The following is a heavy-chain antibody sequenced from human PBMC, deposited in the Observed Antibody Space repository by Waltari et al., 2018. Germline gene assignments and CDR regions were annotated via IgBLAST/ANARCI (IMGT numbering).Heavy chain of an antibody. CDR2: ISSSSSTI. Sequence: EVQLVESGGGLVQPGGSLRLPCAASGFTFSSYSMNWVRQAPGKGLEWVSYISSSSSTIYYADSVKGRFTISRDNAKNSLYLQMNSLRAEDTAVYYCARGGKQLRDYWGQGTLVTVSS. V-gene: IGHV3-48*01. D-gene: IGHD6-6*01. J-gene: IGHJ4*02. CDR1: GFTFSSYS. CDR3: ARGGKQLRDY.